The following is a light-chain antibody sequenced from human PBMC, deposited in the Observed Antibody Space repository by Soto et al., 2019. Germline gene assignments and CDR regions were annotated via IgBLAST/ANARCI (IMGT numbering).Light chain of an antibody. V-gene: IGKV3-15*01. CDR3: QQYNNWPRAT. Sequence: EIMMTQSPVTLSVSPGERATLSCRASQSVNSNLAWYQQKPGQAPRLLMFRTSSRATGFPARFSGSGSGTEFNLTISSLQSEDFGVYYCQQYNNWPRATFGGGTKVDIK. J-gene: IGKJ4*01. CDR1: QSVNSN. CDR2: RTS.